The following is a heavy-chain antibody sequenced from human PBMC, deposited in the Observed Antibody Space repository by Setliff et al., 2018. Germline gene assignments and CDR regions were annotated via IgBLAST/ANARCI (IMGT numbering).Heavy chain of an antibody. Sequence: GSLRLSCAASGFTFSDYYMSWIRQAPGKGLKWVSYITSSGDTMNYADSVKGRFTISRDNAKNSLHLQMNSLRAEDTAVYYCARGHTSMAPWGQGTLVTVSS. D-gene: IGHD5-18*01. J-gene: IGHJ5*02. CDR2: ITSSGDTM. V-gene: IGHV3-11*01. CDR1: GFTFSDYY. CDR3: ARGHTSMAP.